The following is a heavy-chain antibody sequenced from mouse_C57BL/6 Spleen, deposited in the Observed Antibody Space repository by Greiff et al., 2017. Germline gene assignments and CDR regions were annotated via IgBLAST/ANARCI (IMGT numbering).Heavy chain of an antibody. D-gene: IGHD2-1*01. Sequence: QVQLQQPGAELVMPGASVKLSCKASGYTFTSYWMHWVKQRPGQGLEWIGEIDPSDSYTNYNQKFKGKSTLTVDKSSSTAYMQLSSLTSEDSAVYYCARGGGNYGFDYWGQGTTRTVSS. V-gene: IGHV1-69*01. CDR2: IDPSDSYT. CDR3: ARGGGNYGFDY. CDR1: GYTFTSYW. J-gene: IGHJ2*01.